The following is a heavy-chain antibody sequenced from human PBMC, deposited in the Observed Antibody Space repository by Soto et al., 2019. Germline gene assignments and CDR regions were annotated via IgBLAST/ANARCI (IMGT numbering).Heavy chain of an antibody. CDR1: GFTFSGYW. V-gene: IGHV3-7*01. D-gene: IGHD4-17*01. J-gene: IGHJ4*02. CDR3: ARENYGDYMSDC. Sequence: GSLRLSCAASGFTFSGYWMSWVRQAPGKGLEWVANIKQDGSEKYYVDSVKGRFTISRDNAKNSLYLQMNSLRAEDTAVYYCARENYGDYMSDCWGQGTLVTVSS. CDR2: IKQDGSEK.